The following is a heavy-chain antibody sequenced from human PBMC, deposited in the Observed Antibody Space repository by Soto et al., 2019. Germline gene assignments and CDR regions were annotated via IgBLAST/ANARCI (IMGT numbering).Heavy chain of an antibody. CDR2: ISSGSSNI. CDR1: GVAFRSYN. CDR3: ASATVVDATFDF. D-gene: IGHD3-22*01. V-gene: IGHV3-21*01. Sequence: GGSLRLSCAASGVAFRSYNMNGVRQAPGKGLEWVASISSGSSNIYYADSVNGRFTISRDNAKNSLFLQMDSLRAEDSAVYYCASATVVDATFDFWGQGTLVTVSS. J-gene: IGHJ4*02.